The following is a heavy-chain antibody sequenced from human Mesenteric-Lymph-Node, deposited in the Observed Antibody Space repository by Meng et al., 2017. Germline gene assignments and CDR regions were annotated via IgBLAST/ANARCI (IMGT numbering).Heavy chain of an antibody. Sequence: GESLKISCVASGFTFSSYGMHWVRQAPGKGLEWVANIKQDGSEKYYVDSVKGRFTISRDNAKNSLYLQMNSLRAEDTAVYYCARGGWYPDLWGQGTLVTVSS. V-gene: IGHV3-7*01. J-gene: IGHJ5*02. D-gene: IGHD6-19*01. CDR1: GFTFSSYG. CDR3: ARGGWYPDL. CDR2: IKQDGSEK.